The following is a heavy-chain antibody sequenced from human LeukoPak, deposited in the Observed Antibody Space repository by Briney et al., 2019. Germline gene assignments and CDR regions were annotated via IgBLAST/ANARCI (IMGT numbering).Heavy chain of an antibody. J-gene: IGHJ4*02. CDR2: ISSSGSTI. CDR3: ARDGYSYSSFDY. CDR1: GFTFSSYE. D-gene: IGHD5-18*01. V-gene: IGHV3-48*03. Sequence: GGSLRLSCAASGFTFSSYEMNWVRQAPGKGLEWVSYISSSGSTIYYADSVKGRFTISRDNAKNSLYLQMNSLRAEDTAVYYCARDGYSYSSFDYWGQGTLVTVSS.